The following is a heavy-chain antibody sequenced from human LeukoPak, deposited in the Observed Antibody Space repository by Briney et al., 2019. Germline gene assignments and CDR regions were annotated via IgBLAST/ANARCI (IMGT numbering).Heavy chain of an antibody. D-gene: IGHD2-2*01. Sequence: PGGSLRLSCAASGFTFSSYWMAWVRQAPGKGLEWVGNIKDDGSQKYYVDSVKGRFTISRDNVENSLYLQLNSLRAEDSAVYYCGREVPGAMNAVDVWGQGTMVTVSS. CDR1: GFTFSSYW. CDR2: IKDDGSQK. J-gene: IGHJ3*01. V-gene: IGHV3-7*01. CDR3: GREVPGAMNAVDV.